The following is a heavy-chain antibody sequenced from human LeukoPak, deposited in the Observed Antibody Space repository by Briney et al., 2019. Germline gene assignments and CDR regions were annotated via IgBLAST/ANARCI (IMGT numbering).Heavy chain of an antibody. V-gene: IGHV4-39*01. CDR3: SRSHDYGGLYFYYYMDV. D-gene: IGHD4-23*01. CDR2: IYFDGNT. J-gene: IGHJ6*03. CDR1: GGSISSSSYY. Sequence: SETLSLTCTVSGGSISSSSYYWGWIRQPPGKGLEWIGTIYFDGNTFYNPSLKSRVTISVDMSKNQFSLNLRSVTAADTAIYFCSRSHDYGGLYFYYYMDVWGKGTTVTVSS.